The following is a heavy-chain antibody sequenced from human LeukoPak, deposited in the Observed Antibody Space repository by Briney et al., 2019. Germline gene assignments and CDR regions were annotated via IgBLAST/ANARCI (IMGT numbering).Heavy chain of an antibody. D-gene: IGHD6-19*01. Sequence: ASVKVSCKASGYTFASYGISWVRQAPGQGLEWMGWISAYNGNTDYAQKLQGRVTMTTDTSTSTAYMDLRSLRSDDTAVYYCARDPAIAVAGKGYFQHWGPGTLVTVSS. CDR2: ISAYNGNT. J-gene: IGHJ1*01. V-gene: IGHV1-18*01. CDR3: ARDPAIAVAGKGYFQH. CDR1: GYTFASYG.